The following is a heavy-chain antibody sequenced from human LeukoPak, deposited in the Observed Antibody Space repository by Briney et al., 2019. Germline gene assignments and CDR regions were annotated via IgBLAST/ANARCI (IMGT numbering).Heavy chain of an antibody. Sequence: GGSLRLSCAASGFTFSRHWMYWVRQAPGKGLEWVANIKQDGSEKYYVDSVKGRFTISRDNAKNSLYLQMNSLRAEDTAVYYCARDGYCSGGSCYWVYGMDVWGQGTTVTVSS. V-gene: IGHV3-7*01. CDR1: GFTFSRHW. CDR3: ARDGYCSGGSCYWVYGMDV. J-gene: IGHJ6*02. D-gene: IGHD2-15*01. CDR2: IKQDGSEK.